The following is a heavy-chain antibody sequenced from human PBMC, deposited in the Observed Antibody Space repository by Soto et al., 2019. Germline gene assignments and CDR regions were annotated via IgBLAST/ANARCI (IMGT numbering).Heavy chain of an antibody. CDR1: GRTFSSYA. D-gene: IGHD6-19*01. V-gene: IGHV1-69*13. CDR3: ASGYSSGWYVYY. J-gene: IGHJ4*02. CDR2: IIPIFGTA. Sequence: SVKVSCKASGRTFSSYAISWVRQAPGQGLEWMGGIIPIFGTANYAQKFQGRVTITADESTSTAYMELSSLRSEDTAVYYCASGYSSGWYVYYWGQGTLVTVS.